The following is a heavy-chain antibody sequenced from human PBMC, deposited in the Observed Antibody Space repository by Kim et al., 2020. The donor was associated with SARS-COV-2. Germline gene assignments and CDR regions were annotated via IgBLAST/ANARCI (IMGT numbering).Heavy chain of an antibody. V-gene: IGHV1-2*06. J-gene: IGHJ4*02. D-gene: IGHD2-15*01. CDR2: INPNSGGT. CDR3: AREGGVVVVAAAIDY. Sequence: ASVKVSCKASGYTFTGYYMHWVRQAPGQGLGWMGRINPNSGGTNYAQKFQGRVTMTRDTSISTAYMELSRLRSDDTAVYYCAREGGVVVVAAAIDYWGQGTLVTVSS. CDR1: GYTFTGYY.